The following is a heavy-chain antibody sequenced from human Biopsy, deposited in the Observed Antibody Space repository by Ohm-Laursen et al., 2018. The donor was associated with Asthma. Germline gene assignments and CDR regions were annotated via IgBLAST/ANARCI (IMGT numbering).Heavy chain of an antibody. Sequence: SLRLFCAASGFTFRSYAMHWVRQAPGKGLEWVAVGGSYYDGGLKYYADSVNGRFTVSRDDSKNTLYLQMNSLRPDDTAVYYCVRDVMEWYLPAFDFWGQGTLVTVSS. J-gene: IGHJ4*02. V-gene: IGHV3-30-3*01. CDR1: GFTFRSYA. CDR3: VRDVMEWYLPAFDF. CDR2: GGSYYDGGLK. D-gene: IGHD3-3*01.